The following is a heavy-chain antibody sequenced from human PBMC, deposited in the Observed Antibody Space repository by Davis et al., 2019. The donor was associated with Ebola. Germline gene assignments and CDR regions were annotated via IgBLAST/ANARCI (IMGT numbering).Heavy chain of an antibody. Sequence: GGSLRLSCAASGFTFSSYAMSWVRQAPGKGLEWVSSISSGSSYIYYADSVKGRFTISRDNAKNSLYLQMNSLRAEDTAVYYCASLIEVDTAMVAFDYWGQGALVTVSS. CDR3: ASLIEVDTAMVAFDY. V-gene: IGHV3-21*01. D-gene: IGHD5-18*01. J-gene: IGHJ4*02. CDR2: ISSGSSYI. CDR1: GFTFSSYA.